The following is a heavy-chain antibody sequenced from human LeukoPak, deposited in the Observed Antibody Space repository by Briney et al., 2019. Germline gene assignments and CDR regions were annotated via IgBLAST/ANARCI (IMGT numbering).Heavy chain of an antibody. CDR2: IYYSGST. CDR3: ARQGSSWYFGY. V-gene: IGHV4-59*08. CDR1: GGSISSYY. Sequence: SETLSLTCTVSGGSISSYYWSWIRQPPGKGLEWIGYIYYSGSTNYNPSLKSRVTISVDTSKNQFSLKLSSVTAADTAVYYCARQGSSWYFGYWGQGTLVTVSS. D-gene: IGHD6-13*01. J-gene: IGHJ4*02.